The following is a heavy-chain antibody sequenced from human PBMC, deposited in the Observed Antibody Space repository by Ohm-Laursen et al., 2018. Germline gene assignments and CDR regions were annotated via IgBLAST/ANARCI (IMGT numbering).Heavy chain of an antibody. V-gene: IGHV3-7*01. CDR3: ASAYSYSTPHYLDY. Sequence: GSLRLSCAASGFSISNYWMNWVRQVPGKGLEWVANIKQDGGQQYYVDSVKGRFTISRDNAKNSLYLQMNSLRAEDTAVYYCASAYSYSTPHYLDYWGQGTLVTVSS. CDR2: IKQDGGQQ. D-gene: IGHD5-18*01. CDR1: GFSISNYW. J-gene: IGHJ4*02.